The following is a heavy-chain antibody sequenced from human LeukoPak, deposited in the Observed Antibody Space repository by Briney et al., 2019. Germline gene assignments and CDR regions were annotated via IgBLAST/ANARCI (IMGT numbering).Heavy chain of an antibody. Sequence: GGSLRLSCAASGFTFSSYAMSWVRQAPGRGLEWASAISGGGGSTYYADSVKGRFTISRDNSKNTLYLQMNSLRAEDTAVYYCTKGRRMIDGDYWGQGTLVTVSS. D-gene: IGHD3-22*01. CDR2: ISGGGGST. J-gene: IGHJ4*02. V-gene: IGHV3-23*01. CDR3: TKGRRMIDGDY. CDR1: GFTFSSYA.